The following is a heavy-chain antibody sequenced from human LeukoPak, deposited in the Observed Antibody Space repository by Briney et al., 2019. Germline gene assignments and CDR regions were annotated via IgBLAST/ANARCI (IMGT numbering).Heavy chain of an antibody. CDR1: GFTVSNNY. CDR2: IYSGGST. Sequence: PGGSLRLSCAASGFTVSNNYMSWVRQAPGKGLEWVSVIYSGGSTYYADSVKGRFTISRDNAKNTLYLQMNSLRAEDTAVYYCARGLSGYASSLGYWGQGTLVTVSA. J-gene: IGHJ4*02. D-gene: IGHD2-2*01. V-gene: IGHV3-53*01. CDR3: ARGLSGYASSLGY.